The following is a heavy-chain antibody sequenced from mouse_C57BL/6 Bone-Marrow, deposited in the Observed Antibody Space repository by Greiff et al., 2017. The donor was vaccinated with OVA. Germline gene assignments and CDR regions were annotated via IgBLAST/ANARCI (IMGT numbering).Heavy chain of an antibody. CDR2: IRHKANGYTT. CDR3: ARWNLLQEYFDV. CDR1: GFTFTDYY. V-gene: IGHV7-3*01. Sequence: EVKLMESGGGLVQPGGSLSLSCAASGFTFTDYYMSWVRQPPGKALEWLGFIRHKANGYTTEYSASGKGRFTISRDTSQSILYLQMNALRAEDSAAYYCARWNLLQEYFDVWGTGTTVTVSS. D-gene: IGHD1-1*01. J-gene: IGHJ1*03.